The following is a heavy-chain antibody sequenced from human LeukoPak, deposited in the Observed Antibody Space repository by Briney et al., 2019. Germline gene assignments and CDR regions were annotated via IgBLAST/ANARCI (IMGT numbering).Heavy chain of an antibody. Sequence: PGGSLRLSCAASGFTVSSNYMSWVRQAPGKGLEWVSVIYSGGSTYYADSVKGRFTISRDNSKNTLYLQMNSLRAEDTAVYYCARDFTILDYGDYFFDYWGQGTLVTVSS. CDR1: GFTVSSNY. CDR3: ARDFTILDYGDYFFDY. D-gene: IGHD4-17*01. J-gene: IGHJ4*02. CDR2: IYSGGST. V-gene: IGHV3-53*01.